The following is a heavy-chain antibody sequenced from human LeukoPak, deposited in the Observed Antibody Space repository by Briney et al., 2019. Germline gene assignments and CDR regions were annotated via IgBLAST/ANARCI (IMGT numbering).Heavy chain of an antibody. Sequence: ASVKVSCKASGYTFTSYAMHWVRQAPGQRLEWMGWINAGNGNTKYSQKFQGRVTITRDTSASTAYMELSSLRSEDTAVYYCARGRGSSGWLGRGWSYYFDYWGQGTLVTVSS. D-gene: IGHD6-19*01. J-gene: IGHJ4*02. CDR3: ARGRGSSGWLGRGWSYYFDY. CDR2: INAGNGNT. CDR1: GYTFTSYA. V-gene: IGHV1-3*01.